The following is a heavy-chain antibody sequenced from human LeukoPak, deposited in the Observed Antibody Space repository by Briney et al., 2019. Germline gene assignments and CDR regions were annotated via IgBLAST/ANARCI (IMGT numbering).Heavy chain of an antibody. Sequence: PSETLSLTCAVYGGSFSGSYWSWIREPPGRGLGWMGEIIHRGSTNYYPSLKSRVTISVDTSKNQFSLKLSSVTAADTAVYYCARQELYYYDSSGYSRHNWFDPWGEGTLVTVPS. CDR1: GGSFSGSY. CDR3: ARQELYYYDSSGYSRHNWFDP. J-gene: IGHJ5*02. CDR2: IIHRGST. V-gene: IGHV4-34*12. D-gene: IGHD3-22*01.